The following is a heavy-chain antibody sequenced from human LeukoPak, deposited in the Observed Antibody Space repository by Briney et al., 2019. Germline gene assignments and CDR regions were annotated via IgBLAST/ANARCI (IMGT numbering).Heavy chain of an antibody. CDR3: AKDRDIVVVPAASPLDY. J-gene: IGHJ4*02. CDR2: VSSSSSTI. CDR1: GFTFSSYS. V-gene: IGHV3-48*01. D-gene: IGHD2-2*01. Sequence: GGSLRLSCAASGFTFSSYSMNWVRQAPGKGLEWVSYVSSSSSTIYYADSVKGRFTVSRDNSKNTLYLQMNSLRAEDTAVYYCAKDRDIVVVPAASPLDYWGQGTLVTVSS.